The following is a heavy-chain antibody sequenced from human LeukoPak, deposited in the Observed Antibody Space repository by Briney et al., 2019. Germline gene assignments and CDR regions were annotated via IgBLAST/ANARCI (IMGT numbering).Heavy chain of an antibody. V-gene: IGHV3-13*01. Sequence: AGGSLRLSCAASGFTFSSYDMHWVRQATGKGLEWVSAIGTAGDTYYPGSVKGRFTISRDNAKDSLYLQMNSLRVEDTAVYYCARDSDDSYDKIDFWGQGTLVTVSS. D-gene: IGHD1-1*01. CDR3: ARDSDDSYDKIDF. CDR1: GFTFSSYD. CDR2: IGTAGDT. J-gene: IGHJ4*02.